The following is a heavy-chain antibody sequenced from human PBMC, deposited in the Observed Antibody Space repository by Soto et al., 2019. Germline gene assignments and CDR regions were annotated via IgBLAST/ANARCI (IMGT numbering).Heavy chain of an antibody. CDR3: TGAVPAPPNDCSSTSCYYLDY. V-gene: IGHV1-18*01. CDR1: GYTFTSYG. Sequence: QVQLVQSGAEVKKPGASVKVSCKASGYTFTSYGISWVRQAPGQGLEWMGWISAYNGNTNYAQKLQGRVTMTTDTSKSTGHMELGGMRSDDTAVYYCTGAVPAPPNDCSSTSCYYLDYRGQGTLVTVSA. D-gene: IGHD2-2*01. J-gene: IGHJ4*02. CDR2: ISAYNGNT.